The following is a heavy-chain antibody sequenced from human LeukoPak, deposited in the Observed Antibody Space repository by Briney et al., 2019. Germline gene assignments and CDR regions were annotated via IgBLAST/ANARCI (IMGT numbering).Heavy chain of an antibody. CDR3: ASRKLGNDY. V-gene: IGHV4-59*02. J-gene: IGHJ4*02. Sequence: ASETLSLTCTISGGSVSDYYWSWIRQSPGKGLEWIGYIYHTGSTSYSPSLKSRVTISADTSQNQFSLKLSSVTAADTAVYYCASRKLGNDYWGQGTLITVSS. CDR2: IYHTGST. CDR1: GGSVSDYY. D-gene: IGHD7-27*01.